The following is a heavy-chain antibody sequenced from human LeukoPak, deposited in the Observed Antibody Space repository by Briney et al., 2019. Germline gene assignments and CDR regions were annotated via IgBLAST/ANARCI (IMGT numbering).Heavy chain of an antibody. CDR3: ARQGGSYSPFGF. D-gene: IGHD1-26*01. CDR1: GGSINNYY. J-gene: IGHJ4*02. CDR2: IFSSGNT. V-gene: IGHV4-59*08. Sequence: SETLSLTCTVSGGSINNYYWSWIRQPPGKGLEWIGYIFSSGNTYYNPSLKSRVTMSVDSSKNQFSLKLTSVTDADTAVYYCARQGGSYSPFGFWGQGTLVTVSS.